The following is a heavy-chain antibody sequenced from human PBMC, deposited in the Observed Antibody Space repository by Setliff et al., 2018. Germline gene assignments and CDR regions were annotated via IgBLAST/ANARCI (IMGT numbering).Heavy chain of an antibody. D-gene: IGHD3-22*01. V-gene: IGHV1-18*01. J-gene: IGHJ4*02. CDR1: GYTFTSFD. CDR3: ARGYYDSYARYYVVGDY. Sequence: ASVKVSCKASGYTFTSFDISWVRQAPGQGLEWMGWISADNGKTSFAQKYQGRVTMTTDTSTSTVYMELSSLRTEDTAVYYCARGYYDSYARYYVVGDYWGQGTPVTVSS. CDR2: ISADNGKT.